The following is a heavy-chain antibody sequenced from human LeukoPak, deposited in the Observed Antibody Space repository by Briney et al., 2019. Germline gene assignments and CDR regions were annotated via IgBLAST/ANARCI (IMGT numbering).Heavy chain of an antibody. Sequence: SETLSLTCTVSGGSLSSSSYYWGWLRQPPGRGLEWIGSIYYSGSTYYNPSLKSRVTISVDTSKNQFSLKLSSVTAADTAVYYCARALTEAFDYWGQGTPVTVSS. CDR3: ARALTEAFDY. V-gene: IGHV4-39*07. CDR2: IYYSGST. D-gene: IGHD3-16*01. CDR1: GGSLSSSSYY. J-gene: IGHJ4*02.